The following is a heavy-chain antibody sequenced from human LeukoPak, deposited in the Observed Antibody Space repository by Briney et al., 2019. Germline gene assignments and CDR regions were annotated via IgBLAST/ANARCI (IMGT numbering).Heavy chain of an antibody. Sequence: GGSLRLSCAVSGFTFSHYAMSWVRQAPGKGLEWVSVIYSGGGAYYPNSVKGRFTISRDNSKNTLYLQMNSLRAEDTAVYYCASTSRDGNGHYWEWGQGTLVTVSS. CDR2: IYSGGGA. V-gene: IGHV3-66*01. J-gene: IGHJ4*02. CDR1: GFTFSHYA. CDR3: ASTSRDGNGHYWE. D-gene: IGHD3-22*01.